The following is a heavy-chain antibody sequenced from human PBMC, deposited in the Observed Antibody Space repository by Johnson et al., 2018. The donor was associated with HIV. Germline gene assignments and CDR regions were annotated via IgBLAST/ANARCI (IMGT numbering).Heavy chain of an antibody. CDR1: GITVTHNY. CDR3: ARGSRYCSGGSCPEAFDI. Sequence: VQLVESGGGLIQPGGSLKLSCAATGITVTHNYMSWVRQAPGKGLEWLSVLYTGGDTYDADSVQGRFPISRDNSKNTLYLQMNRLRAEDTALYFCARGSRYCSGGSCPEAFDIWGQGTMVTVSS. V-gene: IGHV3-53*01. CDR2: LYTGGDT. J-gene: IGHJ3*02. D-gene: IGHD2-15*01.